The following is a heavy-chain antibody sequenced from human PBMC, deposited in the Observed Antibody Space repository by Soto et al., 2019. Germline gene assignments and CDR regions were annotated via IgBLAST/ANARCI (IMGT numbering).Heavy chain of an antibody. J-gene: IGHJ4*02. D-gene: IGHD6-13*01. CDR3: ARSRRAAAGTAYY. CDR1: GGSFSGYY. V-gene: IGHV4-34*01. Sequence: PSETLSLTCAVSGGSFSGYYWSWIRQPPGKGLEWIGEINHSGSTNYNPSLKSRVTISVDTSKNQFSLKLSSVTAADTAVYYCARSRRAAAGTAYYWGQGTLVTVSS. CDR2: INHSGST.